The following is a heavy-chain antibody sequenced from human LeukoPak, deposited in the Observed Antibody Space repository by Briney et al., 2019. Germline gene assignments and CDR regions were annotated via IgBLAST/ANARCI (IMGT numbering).Heavy chain of an antibody. CDR1: GYTFTSYA. V-gene: IGHV1-69*13. D-gene: IGHD6-19*01. Sequence: ASVKVSCKASGYTFTSYAISWVRQAPGQGLEWMGGIIPNFEIAKFAQKFQGRVTITADESTSTAYMELSSLRSEDTAVYYCARGQVWQWQDYWGQGTLVTVSS. CDR2: IIPNFEIA. J-gene: IGHJ4*02. CDR3: ARGQVWQWQDY.